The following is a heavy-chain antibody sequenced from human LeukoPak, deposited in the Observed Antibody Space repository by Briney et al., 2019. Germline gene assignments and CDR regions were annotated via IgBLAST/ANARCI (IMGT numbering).Heavy chain of an antibody. CDR1: GFTFSSYT. V-gene: IGHV3-21*01. CDR3: ARVKWLSAAGTEGNFDD. CDR2: ITSSSSYI. Sequence: GGSLRLSCAASGFTFSSYTMNWVRQAPGRGLGWVSSITSSSSYIYYADSVKGRFTISRDNARNSLYLQMDSLRAEDTAVYYCARVKWLSAAGTEGNFDDWGQGTLVTASS. D-gene: IGHD6-13*01. J-gene: IGHJ4*02.